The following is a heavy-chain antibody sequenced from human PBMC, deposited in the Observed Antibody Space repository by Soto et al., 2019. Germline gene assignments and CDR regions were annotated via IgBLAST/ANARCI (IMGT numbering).Heavy chain of an antibody. D-gene: IGHD6-6*01. CDR3: ASQSIAAPYYYYGMDV. J-gene: IGHJ6*02. V-gene: IGHV1-18*04. CDR1: GYTFTSYG. Sequence: QVQLVQSGAEVKKPGASVKVSCKASGYTFTSYGISWVRQAPGQGLEWMGWISAYNGNTNYAQKLQGRVTMTTDTSTSTAYMELRSLRSDDTAVYYCASQSIAAPYYYYGMDVWGQGTTVTVSS. CDR2: ISAYNGNT.